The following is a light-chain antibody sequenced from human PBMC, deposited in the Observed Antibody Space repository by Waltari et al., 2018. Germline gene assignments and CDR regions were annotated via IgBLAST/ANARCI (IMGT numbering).Light chain of an antibody. CDR1: QGIGSY. CDR2: AAS. J-gene: IGKJ3*01. CDR3: QQLNSYPLT. V-gene: IGKV1-9*01. Sequence: DIQLTQSPSFLSTSVGDRVTIACQASQGIGSYLAWYQQKPGKAPQLLIHAASTLQSGVPSRFSGSGSGTEFTLTISSLQPEDFATYYCQQLNSYPLTFGPGTKVDIK.